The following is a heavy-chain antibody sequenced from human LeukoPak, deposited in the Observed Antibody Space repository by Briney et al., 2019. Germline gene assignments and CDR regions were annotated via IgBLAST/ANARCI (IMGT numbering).Heavy chain of an antibody. Sequence: GTSVKVSCKASGYNFIAYGISWVRQAPGQGLEWMGGVSAYNGNTNYAQNLQGRVTMTRDTSTSTVYMDLRSLTSDDTAVYYCVRDQYPTTVFGVVHDFWGQGTLVTVSS. CDR2: VSAYNGNT. J-gene: IGHJ4*02. CDR3: VRDQYPTTVFGVVHDF. V-gene: IGHV1-18*01. CDR1: GYNFIAYG. D-gene: IGHD3-3*01.